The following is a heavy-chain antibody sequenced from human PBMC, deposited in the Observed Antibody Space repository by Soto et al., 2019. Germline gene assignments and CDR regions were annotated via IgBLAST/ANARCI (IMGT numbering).Heavy chain of an antibody. CDR3: AREREQLVSNWDWDY. Sequence: QVQLVESGGGVVQPGRSLRLSCAASGFTFSSYGMHWVRQAPGKGLEWVAVIWYDGSNKYYADSVKGRFTISRDNSKNTLYLQMNSLRAEDTAVYYCAREREQLVSNWDWDYWGQGTLVTVSS. J-gene: IGHJ4*02. CDR1: GFTFSSYG. V-gene: IGHV3-33*01. D-gene: IGHD6-6*01. CDR2: IWYDGSNK.